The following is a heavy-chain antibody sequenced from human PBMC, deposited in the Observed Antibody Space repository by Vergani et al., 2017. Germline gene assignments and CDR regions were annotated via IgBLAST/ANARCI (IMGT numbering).Heavy chain of an antibody. CDR3: ARQPGRRYYYVDV. CDR2: IYYSGST. D-gene: IGHD3-10*01. CDR1: GGSIRSSSYY. Sequence: QLQLQESGPGLVKPSETLSLTCTVSGGSIRSSSYYWGWIRQPPGKGLEWIGSIYYSGSTYYNPSLKSRVTISLDTSKNQFSLKLSSVTAADTAVYYCARQPGRRYYYVDVWDKGTTVTVSS. J-gene: IGHJ6*03. V-gene: IGHV4-39*01.